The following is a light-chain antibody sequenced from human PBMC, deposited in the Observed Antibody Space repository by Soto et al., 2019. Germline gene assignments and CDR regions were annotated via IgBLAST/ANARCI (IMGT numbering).Light chain of an antibody. Sequence: QSALTQPASVSGSPGQSITISCTGTSSDIGTYDYVSWYQHHPGKAPKLMIYEVTNRPSGVSDRFSGSKSGNTAALTISGLQAEDGADYYCSSYTSTTTPVVFGGGTKVTVL. CDR2: EVT. CDR3: SSYTSTTTPVV. J-gene: IGLJ2*01. CDR1: SSDIGTYDY. V-gene: IGLV2-14*01.